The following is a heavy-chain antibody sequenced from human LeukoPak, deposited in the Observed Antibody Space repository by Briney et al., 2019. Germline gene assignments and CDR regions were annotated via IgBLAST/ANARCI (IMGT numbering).Heavy chain of an antibody. Sequence: ASAKVSCKASGYTFTSYYMHWVRQAPGQGLEWMGIINPSGGSTSYAQKFQGRVTMTRDTSTSTVYMELSSLRSEDTAVYYCARVAAQYDSSSAVDYWGQGTLVPVSS. CDR2: INPSGGST. V-gene: IGHV1-46*01. CDR1: GYTFTSYY. J-gene: IGHJ4*02. CDR3: ARVAAQYDSSSAVDY. D-gene: IGHD3-22*01.